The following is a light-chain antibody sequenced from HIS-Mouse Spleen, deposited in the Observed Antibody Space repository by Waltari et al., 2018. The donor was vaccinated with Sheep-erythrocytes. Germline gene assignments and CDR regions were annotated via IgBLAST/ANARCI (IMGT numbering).Light chain of an antibody. V-gene: IGLV2-11*01. Sequence: QSALTQPRSGSGSPGQSVTIYCIGTNIDVGGYNYFSRYQQHPGKASKLMIYDVSKRPSGVPDRFSGSKSGNTASLTISGLQAEDEADYYCCSYAGSYNHVFATGTKVTVL. CDR1: NIDVGGYNY. CDR3: CSYAGSYNHV. CDR2: DVS. J-gene: IGLJ1*01.